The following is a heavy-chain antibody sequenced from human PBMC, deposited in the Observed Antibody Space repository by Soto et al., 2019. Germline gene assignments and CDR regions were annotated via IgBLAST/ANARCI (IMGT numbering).Heavy chain of an antibody. D-gene: IGHD6-13*01. Sequence: QVQLVESGGGVVQPGRSLRLSCAASGFTFSNYGMHWVRQAPGKGLEWVAVIWYDGSNKYYADSVKGRFTVSRDNSKNTLYLQMTSLRAEDTAVYYCARALYSSSWYVYYGMDVWGQGTTVTVSS. CDR3: ARALYSSSWYVYYGMDV. J-gene: IGHJ6*02. CDR2: IWYDGSNK. V-gene: IGHV3-33*01. CDR1: GFTFSNYG.